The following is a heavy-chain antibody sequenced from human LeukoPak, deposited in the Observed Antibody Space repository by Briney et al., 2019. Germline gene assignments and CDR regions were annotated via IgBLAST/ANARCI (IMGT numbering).Heavy chain of an antibody. Sequence: SVKVSCKASGGTFSSYAISWVRQAPGQGLEWMGRIIPILGIANYAQKFQGRVTITADKSTSTAYMELSSLRSEGTAVYYCARDLGAYSGTHLRDYWGQGTLVTVSS. V-gene: IGHV1-69*04. CDR3: ARDLGAYSGTHLRDY. J-gene: IGHJ4*02. CDR2: IIPILGIA. CDR1: GGTFSSYA. D-gene: IGHD1-26*01.